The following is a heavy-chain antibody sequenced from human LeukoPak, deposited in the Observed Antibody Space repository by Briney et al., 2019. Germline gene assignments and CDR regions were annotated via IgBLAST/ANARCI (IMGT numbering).Heavy chain of an antibody. CDR3: AKSGYYFDSSPNVAPTDDS. J-gene: IGHJ4*02. D-gene: IGHD3-22*01. V-gene: IGHV4-59*01. CDR2: ITYNGRT. Sequence: PSETLSLTCTVSGGSIKPYYWTWIRQPPGKGLEWIGYITYNGRTDYKPSLKSRVTISLDTSKNQFSLKVSSVTAADTAVYYCAKSGYYFDSSPNVAPTDDSWGQGTLVTVSS. CDR1: GGSIKPYY.